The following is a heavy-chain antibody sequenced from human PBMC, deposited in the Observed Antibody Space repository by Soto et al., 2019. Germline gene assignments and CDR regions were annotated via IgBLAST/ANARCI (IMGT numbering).Heavy chain of an antibody. CDR3: PRDHIPPTTLFDS. J-gene: IGHJ4*02. Sequence: EVQLVESGGGLVQPGGSLRLSCGASGFAFRSHWMSWVRQAPGKGLEWVANINQDGSQKYYVDSVKGRFTISRDNAKNSLYLQMNSLRAEDTAVYYCPRDHIPPTTLFDSWGQGTLVTVSS. D-gene: IGHD2-2*02. CDR1: GFAFRSHW. V-gene: IGHV3-7*01. CDR2: INQDGSQK.